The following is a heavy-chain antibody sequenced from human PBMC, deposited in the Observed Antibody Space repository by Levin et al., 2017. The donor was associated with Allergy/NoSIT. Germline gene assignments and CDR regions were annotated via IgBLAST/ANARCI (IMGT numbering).Heavy chain of an antibody. CDR2: ISSSSSYI. CDR1: GFTFSSYS. D-gene: IGHD3-9*01. Sequence: TGGSLRLSCAASGFTFSSYSMNWVRQAPGKGLEWVSSISSSSSYIYYADSVKGRFTISRDNAKNSLYLQMNSLRAEDTAVYYCARATRYFDWVGPPYYYGMDVWGQGTTVTVSS. J-gene: IGHJ6*02. V-gene: IGHV3-21*01. CDR3: ARATRYFDWVGPPYYYGMDV.